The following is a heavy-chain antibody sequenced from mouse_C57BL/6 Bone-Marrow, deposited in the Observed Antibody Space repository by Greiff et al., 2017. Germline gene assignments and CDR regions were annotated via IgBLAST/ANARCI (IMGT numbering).Heavy chain of an antibody. D-gene: IGHD2-5*01. CDR3: ASYDSKGEYAMDY. V-gene: IGHV1-81*01. CDR2: IYPRSGNT. J-gene: IGHJ4*01. CDR1: GYTFTRYG. Sequence: QVQLQQSGAELARPGASVKLSCKASGYTFTRYGISWVKQRTGQGLEWIGEIYPRSGNTYYNEKFKGKATLTADKSSSTAYMELRSLTSEDSAVYFCASYDSKGEYAMDYWGQGTSVTVSS.